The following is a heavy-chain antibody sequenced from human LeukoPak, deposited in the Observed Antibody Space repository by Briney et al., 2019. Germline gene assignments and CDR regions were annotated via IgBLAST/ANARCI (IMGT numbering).Heavy chain of an antibody. V-gene: IGHV3-74*01. Sequence: PGGSLRLSCAASGFTFSSYWMHWVRQGPGKGPVWVSRISNDGSATWYADSVKGRFTISRDNAKNTLYLQMNSLRAEDTAVYYCVRDSASGLDYWGQGTLVTVYS. D-gene: IGHD3-10*01. CDR3: VRDSASGLDY. CDR1: GFTFSSYW. J-gene: IGHJ4*02. CDR2: ISNDGSAT.